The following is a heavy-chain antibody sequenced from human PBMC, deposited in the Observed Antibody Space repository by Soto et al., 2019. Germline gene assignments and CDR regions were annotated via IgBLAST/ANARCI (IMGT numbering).Heavy chain of an antibody. CDR1: GGSISSGGYY. V-gene: IGHV4-31*03. D-gene: IGHD2-21*02. J-gene: IGHJ4*02. Sequence: SETLSLTCTVSGGSISSGGYYWNWIRQHPGKGLEWIGYIYYSGSTYYNPSLKSRVTISVDTSKNQFSLKLSSVTAADTAVYYCARQVVTASSPIYYFDYWGQG. CDR3: ARQVVTASSPIYYFDY. CDR2: IYYSGST.